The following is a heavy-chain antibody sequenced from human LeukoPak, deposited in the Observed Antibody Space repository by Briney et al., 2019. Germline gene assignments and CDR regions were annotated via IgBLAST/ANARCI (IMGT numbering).Heavy chain of an antibody. CDR1: GGSISSGNYY. Sequence: PSETLSLTCTVSGGSISSGNYYWNWIRQPAGKVLEWIGRIYTGGSTNYNPSLKSRVTMSVDTSKNQFSLKLSSVTAADTAVYYCARDRVRRLDPWGQGILVTVSS. J-gene: IGHJ5*02. D-gene: IGHD3-10*02. V-gene: IGHV4-61*02. CDR3: ARDRVRRLDP. CDR2: IYTGGST.